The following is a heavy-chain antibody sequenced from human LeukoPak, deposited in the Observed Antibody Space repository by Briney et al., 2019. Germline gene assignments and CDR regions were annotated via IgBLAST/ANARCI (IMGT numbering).Heavy chain of an antibody. CDR3: SNGIYSSSY. J-gene: IGHJ4*02. CDR1: GFTFTRYR. CDR2: IDQDGSEQ. Sequence: PGGSLRLSRAASGFTFTRYRMCWVRQAPGKGLEWVANIDQDGSEQYYLDSVEGRFTISRDNAKNSLYLQMDNLRAEDTAVYYCSNGIYSSSYWGRGTLVTVSS. D-gene: IGHD6-6*01. V-gene: IGHV3-7*01.